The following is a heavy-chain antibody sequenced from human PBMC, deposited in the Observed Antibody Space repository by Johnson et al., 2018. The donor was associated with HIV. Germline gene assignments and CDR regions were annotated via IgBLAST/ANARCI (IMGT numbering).Heavy chain of an antibody. D-gene: IGHD3-10*01. CDR1: GFTFSRYW. Sequence: VQLVESGGGLIQPGGSLRLSCAASGFTFSRYWMHWVRQAPGKGLVWVSRINSDGSSTNYADSVKGRFTISRDNAKNTLYLQMNSLRAEDTALYYCAKVDVTRAPRGTDAFDIWGQGTMVTVSS. CDR3: AKVDVTRAPRGTDAFDI. V-gene: IGHV3-74*02. CDR2: INSDGSST. J-gene: IGHJ3*02.